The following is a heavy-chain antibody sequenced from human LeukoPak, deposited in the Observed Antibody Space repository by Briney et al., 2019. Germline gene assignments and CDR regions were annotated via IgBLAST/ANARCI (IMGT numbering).Heavy chain of an antibody. J-gene: IGHJ4*02. D-gene: IGHD6-19*01. V-gene: IGHV3-74*01. Sequence: GGSLRLSCAASGFTFSSYWMHWVRQAPGKGLVWVSRINSDGSSTSYADSVKGRFTISRDNAKNTLYLQMTSLRAEDTAVYYCARGYSSGWYYFDYWGQGTLVTVSS. CDR3: ARGYSSGWYYFDY. CDR1: GFTFSSYW. CDR2: INSDGSST.